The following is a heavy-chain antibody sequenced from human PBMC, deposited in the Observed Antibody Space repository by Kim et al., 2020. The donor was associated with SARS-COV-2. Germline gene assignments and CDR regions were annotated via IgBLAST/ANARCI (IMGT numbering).Heavy chain of an antibody. CDR1: GFTFSDSA. Sequence: GGSLRLSCAASGFTFSDSAMHWVRQASGKGLEWVGRIRSKANNYATAYAASVKGRFTISRDDSKNTAYLQMNSLKTEDTAVYYCTSRRPMSTTGTTYGYHHWMDVWGEGSTVTVSA. D-gene: IGHD1-1*01. CDR2: IRSKANNYAT. J-gene: IGHJ6*04. V-gene: IGHV3-73*01. CDR3: TSRRPMSTTGTTYGYHHWMDV.